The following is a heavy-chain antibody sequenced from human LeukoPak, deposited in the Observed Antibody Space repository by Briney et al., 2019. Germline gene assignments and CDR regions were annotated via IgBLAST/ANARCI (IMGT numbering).Heavy chain of an antibody. V-gene: IGHV4-59*01. CDR1: VGSISSYY. Sequence: KPSETLSLTCTVSVGSISSYYWRWIRQPPGERLEWIGYIYDSGSTNHNPSLKSRVTISRDTSKNQFSLKLSSVTAADTAVYYCARKKDWENAFDIWGQGTMVTVSS. D-gene: IGHD1-26*01. J-gene: IGHJ3*02. CDR3: ARKKDWENAFDI. CDR2: IYDSGST.